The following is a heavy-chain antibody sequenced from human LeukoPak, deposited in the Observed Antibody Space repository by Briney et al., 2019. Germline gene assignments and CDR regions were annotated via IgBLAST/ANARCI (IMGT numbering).Heavy chain of an antibody. J-gene: IGHJ4*02. CDR3: TRSAGYSSGWYHDY. CDR2: IRSKAYGGTT. D-gene: IGHD6-19*01. Sequence: SLRLSCTASGFTFGDDAMSWVRQAPGNGKEWVGFIRSKAYGGTTEYAASGKGRFTIATDDYKSIAYLQMNSLKTEDMAVYYCTRSAGYSSGWYHDYWGQGTLVTVSS. V-gene: IGHV3-49*04. CDR1: GFTFGDDA.